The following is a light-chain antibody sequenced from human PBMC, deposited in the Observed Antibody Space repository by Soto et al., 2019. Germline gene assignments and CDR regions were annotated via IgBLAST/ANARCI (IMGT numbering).Light chain of an antibody. CDR3: QQYGSSFWT. CDR1: QSVSSSY. CDR2: GAS. V-gene: IGKV3-20*01. J-gene: IGKJ1*01. Sequence: EIVLTQSPGTLSLSPGERATVSCRASQSVSSSYLAWYQQKPGQAPRLLIYGASSRATGIPDRFSGSGSGTDFTLPISRLEPEDFAVYYCQQYGSSFWTFGQGTKVEIK.